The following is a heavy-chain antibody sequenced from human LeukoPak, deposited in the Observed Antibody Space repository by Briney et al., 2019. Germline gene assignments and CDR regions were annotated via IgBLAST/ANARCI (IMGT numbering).Heavy chain of an antibody. J-gene: IGHJ4*02. D-gene: IGHD2-8*02. V-gene: IGHV1-46*01. CDR2: INPSGGST. CDR1: GDRFSTSH. Sequence: ASVKVSCKASGDRFSTSHMYWVRQAPGQGLEWMGKINPSGGSTTYAQQFQGRVSMTRDLSMSTVYMELSSLRSEDTAVYYCVRNLMQFTGLAYWGQGTLVTVSS. CDR3: VRNLMQFTGLAY.